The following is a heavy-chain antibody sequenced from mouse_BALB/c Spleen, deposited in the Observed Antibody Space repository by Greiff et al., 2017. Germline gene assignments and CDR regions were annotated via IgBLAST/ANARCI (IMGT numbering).Heavy chain of an antibody. J-gene: IGHJ4*01. CDR3: ARENWDDAMDY. Sequence: VKVVESGPGLVAPSQSLSITCTVSGFSLTSYGVHWVRQPPGKGLEWLGVIWAGGSTNYNSALMSRLSISKDNSKSQVFLKMNSLQTDDTAMYYCARENWDDAMDYWGQGTSVTVSS. V-gene: IGHV2-9*02. CDR1: GFSLTSYG. D-gene: IGHD4-1*01. CDR2: IWAGGST.